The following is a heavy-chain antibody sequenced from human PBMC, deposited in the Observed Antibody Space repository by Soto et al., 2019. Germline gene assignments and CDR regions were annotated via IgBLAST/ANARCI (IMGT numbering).Heavy chain of an antibody. CDR3: ATGAFDI. J-gene: IGHJ3*02. V-gene: IGHV1-69*02. CDR1: GGTFSSYT. CDR2: IIPILGIA. Sequence: QLQLVQSGAEVKKPGSSVKVSCKSSGGTFSSYTISRVRQAPGQGLEWMGRIIPILGIANYAQKFQGRVTITAGKSKSTAYMELSSLRSEDTAVYYCATGAFDIWGQGTMVTVSS.